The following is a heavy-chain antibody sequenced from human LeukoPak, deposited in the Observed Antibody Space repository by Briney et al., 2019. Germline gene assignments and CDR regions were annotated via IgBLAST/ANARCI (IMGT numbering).Heavy chain of an antibody. Sequence: SETLSLTCAVSNYPITSDYYWVWIRQPPGQGLEWIGQIFHSGIAHYNPSLKSRVTMSVDTSRSQFSVNLNSVTAADTAVYFCGRAGFGTAYNRFYYYMDVWGKGTTITVSS. CDR1: NYPITSDYY. CDR2: IFHSGIA. D-gene: IGHD3-16*01. CDR3: GRAGFGTAYNRFYYYMDV. V-gene: IGHV4-38-2*01. J-gene: IGHJ6*03.